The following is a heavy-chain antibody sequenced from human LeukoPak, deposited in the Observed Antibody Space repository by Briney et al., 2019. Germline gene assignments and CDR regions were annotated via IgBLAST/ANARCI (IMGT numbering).Heavy chain of an antibody. D-gene: IGHD3-10*01. CDR2: INHSGST. Sequence: SETLSLTRAVYGGSFSGFYWRWIRPPPGKGREWIGEINHSGSTNYNPSLKSRVTISVDTSKNQFSLKLSSVTAADTAVYYCARFGSGRYFDYWGQGTLVTVSS. CDR1: GGSFSGFY. J-gene: IGHJ4*02. CDR3: ARFGSGRYFDY. V-gene: IGHV4-34*01.